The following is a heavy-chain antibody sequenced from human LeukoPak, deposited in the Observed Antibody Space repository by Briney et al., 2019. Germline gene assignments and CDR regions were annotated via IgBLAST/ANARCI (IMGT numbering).Heavy chain of an antibody. V-gene: IGHV4-59*08. Sequence: PSETLSLTCTVSGGSISSYYWSWIRQPPGKGLEWIGYIYYSGSTNYNPSLKSRVTISVDTSKNQFPLKLSSVTAADTAVYYCARHSSQDYGDYVFDYWGQGTLVTVS. J-gene: IGHJ4*02. CDR3: ARHSSQDYGDYVFDY. CDR2: IYYSGST. D-gene: IGHD4-17*01. CDR1: GGSISSYY.